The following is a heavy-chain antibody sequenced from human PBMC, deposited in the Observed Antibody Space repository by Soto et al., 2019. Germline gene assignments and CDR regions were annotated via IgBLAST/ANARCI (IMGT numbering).Heavy chain of an antibody. D-gene: IGHD6-6*01. CDR3: AKDKRLSIAARPYYYYGMDV. J-gene: IGHJ6*02. CDR2: ISYDGSNK. V-gene: IGHV3-30*18. Sequence: GGSLRLSCAASGFTFSSYGMHWVRQAPGKGLEWVAVISYDGSNKYYADSVKGRFTISRDNSKNTLYLQMNSLRAEDTAVYYCAKDKRLSIAARPYYYYGMDVWGQGTTVTVSS. CDR1: GFTFSSYG.